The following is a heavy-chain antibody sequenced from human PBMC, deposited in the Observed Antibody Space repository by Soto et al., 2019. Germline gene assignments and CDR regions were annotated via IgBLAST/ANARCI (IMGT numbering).Heavy chain of an antibody. CDR1: GGTFSSYA. Sequence: QVQLVQSGAEVKKPGSSVKVSCKASGGTFSSYAISWVRQAPGQGLEWMGGIIPIFGTANYPQKFQGRVTITADESTSTAYMELRSLRSEDTAVYYCASGIYCSSTSCSDYWGQGTLVPVSS. J-gene: IGHJ4*02. V-gene: IGHV1-69*01. D-gene: IGHD2-2*01. CDR3: ASGIYCSSTSCSDY. CDR2: IIPIFGTA.